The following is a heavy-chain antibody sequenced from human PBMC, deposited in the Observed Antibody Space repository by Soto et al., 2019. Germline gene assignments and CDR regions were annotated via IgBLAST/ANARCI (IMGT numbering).Heavy chain of an antibody. V-gene: IGHV3-33*01. J-gene: IGHJ6*03. CDR1: GFTFSSYG. CDR2: IWYDGSNK. D-gene: IGHD2-2*01. CDR3: ARDRPVPYCSSTSCYEYYYYYYMDV. Sequence: GGSLRLSCAASGFTFSSYGMHWVRQAPGKGLEWVAVIWYDGSNKYYADSVKGRFTISRDNSKNTLYLQMNSLRAEDTAVYYCARDRPVPYCSSTSCYEYYYYYYMDVWGKGTTVTVSS.